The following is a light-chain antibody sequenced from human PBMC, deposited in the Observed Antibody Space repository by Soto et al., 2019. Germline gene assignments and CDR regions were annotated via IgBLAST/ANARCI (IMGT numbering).Light chain of an antibody. J-gene: IGLJ1*01. CDR3: IPYAGSNSFV. CDR2: EVN. Sequence: QSVLTQPPSASGSPGQSVTISCTGTSSDVGGYNYVSWYQQHPGKAPKLMIYEVNKRPSGVPDRFSGSKSGNTASLTVSGLQAEDEADYYCIPYAGSNSFVFGTGTKLTVL. CDR1: SSDVGGYNY. V-gene: IGLV2-8*01.